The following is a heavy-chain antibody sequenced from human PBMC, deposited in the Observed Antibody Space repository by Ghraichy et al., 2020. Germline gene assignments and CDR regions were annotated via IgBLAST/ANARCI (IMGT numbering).Heavy chain of an antibody. Sequence: GVSPRLSCAASGFTFNRYWMHWIRQTPGKGLEWVANINEDGSERYYVDSVEGRFTVSRDNAKISLYLHMNSLRAEDTAVYYCARSLVSLPEGGYWGQGTRVTVSS. CDR3: ARSLVSLPEGGY. CDR1: GFTFNRYW. V-gene: IGHV3-7*01. CDR2: INEDGSER. J-gene: IGHJ4*02.